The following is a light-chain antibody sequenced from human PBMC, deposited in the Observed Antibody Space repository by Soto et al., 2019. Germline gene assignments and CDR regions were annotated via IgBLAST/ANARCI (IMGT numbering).Light chain of an antibody. V-gene: IGKV1-39*01. J-gene: IGKJ5*01. Sequence: IHMTQSPSALSASVGDRVTISCRASETISHYLNWYQQKPGKAPKLLIYSASKLQSGVPARFSGSGSGTNFTLTISNLQPEDFATYYCQQSFSVPPTFGQGARLEIK. CDR3: QQSFSVPPT. CDR2: SAS. CDR1: ETISHY.